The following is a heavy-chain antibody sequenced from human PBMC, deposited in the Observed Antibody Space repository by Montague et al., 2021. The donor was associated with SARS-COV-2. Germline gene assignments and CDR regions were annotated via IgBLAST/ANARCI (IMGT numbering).Heavy chain of an antibody. CDR1: GFTFSSYS. CDR2: ISSSSSYI. CDR3: AGLGSPRITIFGVVTHNWFEP. V-gene: IGHV3-21*01. J-gene: IGHJ5*02. D-gene: IGHD3-3*01. Sequence: SLRLSCAASGFTFSSYSMNWVRQAPGKGLEWVSSISSSSSYIYYADSVKGRFTISRDNAKNSLYLQMNSLRAEDTAVYYCAGLGSPRITIFGVVTHNWFEPWGQGTLVTVSS.